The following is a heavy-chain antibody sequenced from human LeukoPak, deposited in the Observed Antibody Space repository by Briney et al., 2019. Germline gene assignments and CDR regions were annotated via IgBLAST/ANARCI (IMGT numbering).Heavy chain of an antibody. CDR2: INTNSSGT. V-gene: IGHV1-2*02. Sequence: GTSVKLSCDASGYTFTGDYMHWVRHAPGQELEWRGWINTNSSGTNYAQKLQRRVTMSRDTSIRTAYMELRRLRYDETAVYYCARENYYDSSGYFGYYYYYMDVWGKGTTVTMSS. D-gene: IGHD3-22*01. CDR1: GYTFTGDY. CDR3: ARENYYDSSGYFGYYYYYMDV. J-gene: IGHJ6*03.